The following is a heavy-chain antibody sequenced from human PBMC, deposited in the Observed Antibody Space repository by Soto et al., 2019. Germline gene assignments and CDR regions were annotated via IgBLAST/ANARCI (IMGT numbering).Heavy chain of an antibody. CDR3: AKDLRYYDILTGYYYYGMDV. CDR1: GFTFSSYG. D-gene: IGHD3-9*01. CDR2: ISYDGSNK. V-gene: IGHV3-30*18. J-gene: IGHJ6*02. Sequence: GGSLRLSFAASGFTFSSYGMHWVRQAPGKGLEWVAVISYDGSNKYYADSVKGRFTISRDNSKNTLYLQMNSLRAEDTAVYYCAKDLRYYDILTGYYYYGMDVWGQGTTVTVSS.